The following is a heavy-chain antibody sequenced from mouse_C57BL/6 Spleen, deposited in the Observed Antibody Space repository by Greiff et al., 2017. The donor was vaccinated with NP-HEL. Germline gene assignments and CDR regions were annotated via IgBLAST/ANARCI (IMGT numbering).Heavy chain of an antibody. J-gene: IGHJ3*01. D-gene: IGHD2-1*01. V-gene: IGHV1-82*01. Sequence: VQLQQSGPELVKPGASVKISCKASGYAFSSSWMNWVKQRPGKGLEWIGRIYPGDGDTNYNGKFKGKATLTADKSSSTAYMQLSSLTSEDSAVYFCARELLSFAYWGQGTLVTVSA. CDR3: ARELLSFAY. CDR2: IYPGDGDT. CDR1: GYAFSSSW.